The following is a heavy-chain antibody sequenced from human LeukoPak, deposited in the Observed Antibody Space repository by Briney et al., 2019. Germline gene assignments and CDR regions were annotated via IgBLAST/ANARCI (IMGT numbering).Heavy chain of an antibody. Sequence: PSETLSLTCAVYGGSFSGYYWSWIRQPPGKGLEWIGEINHSGSTNYNPSLKSRVTISVDTSKNQFSLKLSSVTAADTAIYYCARGEYKSGSYYFDYWGQGTLVTVSS. D-gene: IGHD3-10*01. J-gene: IGHJ4*02. V-gene: IGHV4-34*01. CDR2: INHSGST. CDR1: GGSFSGYY. CDR3: ARGEYKSGSYYFDY.